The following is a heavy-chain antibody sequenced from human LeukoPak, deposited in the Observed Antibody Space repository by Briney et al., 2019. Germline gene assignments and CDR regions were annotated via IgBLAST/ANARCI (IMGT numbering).Heavy chain of an antibody. V-gene: IGHV3-21*01. CDR3: ATYSGIYSLDY. D-gene: IGHD1-26*01. CDR2: ISSSSSYI. CDR1: RFTFNTYT. J-gene: IGHJ4*02. Sequence: PGGSLRLSCAASRFTFNTYTMNWVSQAPGKGLEWVSSISSSSSYIHYADSVRGRFTISRDNTKNSLYLQMSSLRAEDTAVCYCATYSGIYSLDYWGQGTLLTVSS.